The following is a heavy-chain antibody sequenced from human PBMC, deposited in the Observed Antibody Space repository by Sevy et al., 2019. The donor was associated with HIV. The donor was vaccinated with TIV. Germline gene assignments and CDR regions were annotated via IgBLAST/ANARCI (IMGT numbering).Heavy chain of an antibody. CDR3: ARETAADAFDV. CDR1: AFTLSSYD. J-gene: IGHJ3*01. V-gene: IGHV3-13*01. CDR2: IGLSGDT. D-gene: IGHD6-13*01. Sequence: GGSLRLSCAATAFTLSSYDMHWVRQVAGKGLEWVSSIGLSGDTYFAGPVKGRFTISRDNVKNYLYLQMSSLRAGDTAVYYCARETAADAFDVWGQGTFVTVSS.